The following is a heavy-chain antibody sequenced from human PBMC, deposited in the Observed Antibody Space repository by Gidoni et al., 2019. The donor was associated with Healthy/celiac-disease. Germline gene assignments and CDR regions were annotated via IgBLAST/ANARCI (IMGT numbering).Heavy chain of an antibody. V-gene: IGHV3-66*01. Sequence: EVQLVESGGGLVQPGGSLRLSCAASGFTVSSNYMSWVRQAPGKGLEWVSVIYSGGSTYYADSVKGRFTISRDNSKNTLYLQMNSLRAEDTAVYYCARDFSRGIYGSGRNWGQGTLVTVSS. J-gene: IGHJ4*02. CDR3: ARDFSRGIYGSGRN. CDR1: GFTVSSNY. D-gene: IGHD3-10*01. CDR2: IYSGGST.